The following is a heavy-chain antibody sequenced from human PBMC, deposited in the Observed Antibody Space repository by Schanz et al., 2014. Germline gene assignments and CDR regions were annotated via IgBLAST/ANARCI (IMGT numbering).Heavy chain of an antibody. J-gene: IGHJ6*02. CDR1: GFTFNSYA. CDR3: ARVRRRIATPSTPSFRNYYYYAMDV. V-gene: IGHV3-23*01. D-gene: IGHD6-13*01. Sequence: EVQLLESGGGLVQPWESLRVSCAASGFTFNSYAMSWVRQAPGRGLEWVSGISGSGGTTHYADSVEGRFTISRVNSKNTLYLQMNSLRAEDTSVYFCARVRRRIATPSTPSFRNYYYYAMDVWGQGTTVTVSS. CDR2: ISGSGGTT.